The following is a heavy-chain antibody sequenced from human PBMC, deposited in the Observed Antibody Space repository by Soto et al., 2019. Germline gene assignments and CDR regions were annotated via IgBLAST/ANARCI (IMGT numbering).Heavy chain of an antibody. CDR2: LYYSGST. CDR3: ARVQWELLSYFDY. V-gene: IGHV4-39*01. J-gene: IGHJ4*02. D-gene: IGHD1-26*01. Sequence: SETLSLTCTVSGGSISSSNYYWAWIRQSPGKGLEWVATLYYSGSTYSNPSLKSRVTISVDTSKNQFSLKLSSVTAADTAVYYCARVQWELLSYFDYWGLGTLVTVS. CDR1: GGSISSSNYY.